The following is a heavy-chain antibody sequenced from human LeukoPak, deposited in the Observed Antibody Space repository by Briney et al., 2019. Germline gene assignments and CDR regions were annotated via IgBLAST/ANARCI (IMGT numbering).Heavy chain of an antibody. V-gene: IGHV3-23*01. J-gene: IGHJ4*02. CDR3: AKLWFGELWVDY. CDR2: ISGSGGST. CDR1: GFTFSSYA. D-gene: IGHD3-10*01. Sequence: GSVRLSCAASGFTFSSYAMSWVRQAPGKGLEWVSAISGSGGSTYYADSVKGRFTISRDNSKNTLYLQMNSLRAEDTAVYYCAKLWFGELWVDYWGQGTLVTVSS.